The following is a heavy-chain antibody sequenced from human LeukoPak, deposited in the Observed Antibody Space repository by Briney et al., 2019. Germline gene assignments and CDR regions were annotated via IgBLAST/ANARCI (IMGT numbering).Heavy chain of an antibody. CDR1: GFTFTSYS. J-gene: IGHJ4*02. V-gene: IGHV3-23*01. CDR2: ISGGGGST. D-gene: IGHD1-26*01. Sequence: GGSLRLSCAASGFTFTSYSMNWVRQAPGKGLEWVSTISGGGGSTYYADSVEGRFTISRDNSKNTLYLQVNSLRAEDTAVYYCAKGGKWDVTPFDYWGQGTLVTVSS. CDR3: AKGGKWDVTPFDY.